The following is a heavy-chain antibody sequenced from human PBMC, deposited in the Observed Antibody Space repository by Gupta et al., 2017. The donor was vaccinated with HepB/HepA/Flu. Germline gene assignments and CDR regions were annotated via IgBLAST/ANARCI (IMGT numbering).Heavy chain of an antibody. CDR3: AREGVGQSYDSSGPIDY. V-gene: IGHV4-34*01. J-gene: IGHJ4*02. CDR1: GGSFRGYY. CDR2: INHSGST. D-gene: IGHD3-22*01. Sequence: QVQLQQWGAGLLKPSETLSLTCAGYGGSFRGYYWTLICQPPGKGLEWIGEINHSGSTNYNPSLKNRVTISVDTSKNQFSLKLSSVTAADTAVYYCAREGVGQSYDSSGPIDYWGQGTLVTVSS.